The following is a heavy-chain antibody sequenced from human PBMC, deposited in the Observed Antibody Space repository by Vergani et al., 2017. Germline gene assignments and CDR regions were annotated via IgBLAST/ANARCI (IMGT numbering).Heavy chain of an antibody. D-gene: IGHD1-7*01. J-gene: IGHJ5*02. V-gene: IGHV4-31*03. CDR3: ARAKQGVLYNWNSINWFDP. CDR2: IYYSGST. Sequence: QLQLQESGPGLVKPSQTLSLTCTVSGGSISSGGYYWSWIRQHPGKGLEWIGYIYYSGSTYYNPSLKSRVTISVDTSKNQFSLKLSSVTAADTAVYYCARAKQGVLYNWNSINWFDPWGQGTLVTVSS. CDR1: GGSISSGGYY.